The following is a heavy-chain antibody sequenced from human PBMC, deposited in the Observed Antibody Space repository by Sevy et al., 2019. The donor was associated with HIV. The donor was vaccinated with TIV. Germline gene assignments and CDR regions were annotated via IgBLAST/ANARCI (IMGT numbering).Heavy chain of an antibody. V-gene: IGHV3-9*01. CDR1: GFTFDDYA. CDR3: AKEGDSSGDVRGSAFDI. J-gene: IGHJ3*02. Sequence: GGSLRLSCAASGFTFDDYAMHWVRQAPGKGLEWVSGISWNSGSIGYADSVKGRFTISRDNAKNSLYLQMNSLRAENTAWYYCAKEGDSSGDVRGSAFDIWGQGTMVTVSS. CDR2: ISWNSGSI. D-gene: IGHD3-22*01.